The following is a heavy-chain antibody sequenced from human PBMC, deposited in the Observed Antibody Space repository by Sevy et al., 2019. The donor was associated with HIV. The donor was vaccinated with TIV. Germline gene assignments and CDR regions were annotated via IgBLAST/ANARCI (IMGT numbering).Heavy chain of an antibody. CDR1: GFTFSNAW. J-gene: IGHJ4*02. CDR2: IRSNGGGGKT. D-gene: IGHD2-15*01. Sequence: GGSLRLSCAASGFTFSNAWMSWVRQSPGKGLEWVGRIRSNGGGGKTDYTKIGKGKFTITRDDSKDVLYLQQSSLETEDTAVYYCTTDHGRDGIEVVPFEYWGQGTLVTVSS. V-gene: IGHV3-15*01. CDR3: TTDHGRDGIEVVPFEY.